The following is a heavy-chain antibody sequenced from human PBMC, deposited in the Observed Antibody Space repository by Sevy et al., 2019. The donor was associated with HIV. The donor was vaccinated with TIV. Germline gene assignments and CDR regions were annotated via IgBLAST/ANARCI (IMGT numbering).Heavy chain of an antibody. Sequence: GGSLRLSCAASGFTFSIYTMNWVRQAPGKGLEWVSSISSSSTYIYSADSVRGRFTISRDNAKNSLYLQMHSLRAEDTAVYYCASGSLDSTGYPFDYWGQGTLVTVSS. CDR1: GFTFSIYT. J-gene: IGHJ4*02. D-gene: IGHD3-22*01. V-gene: IGHV3-21*01. CDR3: ASGSLDSTGYPFDY. CDR2: ISSSSTYI.